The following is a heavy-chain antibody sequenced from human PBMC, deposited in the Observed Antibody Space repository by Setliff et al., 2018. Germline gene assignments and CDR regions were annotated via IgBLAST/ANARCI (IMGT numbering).Heavy chain of an antibody. CDR3: AREEGYYYDSTDYYYYMDV. D-gene: IGHD3-22*01. V-gene: IGHV1-69*13. J-gene: IGHJ6*03. CDR1: GGTFSTYG. CDR2: IMPIFGTI. Sequence: SVKVSCKASGGTFSTYGITWVRQAPGQGLVWVGGIMPIFGTINYAQKFQGRVTITADESTSTVYMELSSLRSDDAALYYCAREEGYYYDSTDYYYYMDVWGKGTTVTVSS.